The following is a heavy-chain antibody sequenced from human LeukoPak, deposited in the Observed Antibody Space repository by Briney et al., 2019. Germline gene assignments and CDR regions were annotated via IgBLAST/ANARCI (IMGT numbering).Heavy chain of an antibody. V-gene: IGHV4-39*07. Sequence: SETLSLTCTVSGGSINSRIYYWGWIRQPPGKGLEWIGSIYYSGSTYYNPSLKSRVTISVDTSKNQFSLKLSSVTAADTAVYYCARRSNSRYSGSYRWWGQGTLVTVSS. J-gene: IGHJ4*02. CDR3: ARRSNSRYSGSYRW. CDR1: GGSINSRIYY. D-gene: IGHD1-26*01. CDR2: IYYSGST.